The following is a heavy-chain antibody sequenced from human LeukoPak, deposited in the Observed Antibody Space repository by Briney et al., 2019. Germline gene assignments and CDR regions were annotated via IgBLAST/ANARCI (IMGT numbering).Heavy chain of an antibody. CDR3: ARDFRGGYDFWSGYYTPYYFDY. CDR2: MYYSGST. D-gene: IGHD3-3*01. V-gene: IGHV4-39*07. J-gene: IGHJ4*02. Sequence: SEALSLTCTVSGGSISSSGYYWGWIRQPPGKGLEWIGSMYYSGSTYYNPSLKSRVTKSVDTSKNHFSLKLSSVTAADTAVYYCARDFRGGYDFWSGYYTPYYFDYWGQGTLVTVSP. CDR1: GGSISSSGYY.